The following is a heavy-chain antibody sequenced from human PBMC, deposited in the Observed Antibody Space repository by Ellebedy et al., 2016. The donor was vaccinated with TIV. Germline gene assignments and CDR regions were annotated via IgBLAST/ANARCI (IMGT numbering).Heavy chain of an antibody. J-gene: IGHJ4*02. CDR3: ATHGGGYSGYDRLREDY. V-gene: IGHV4-39*01. CDR1: GGSISSYY. CDR2: IYYSGST. D-gene: IGHD5-12*01. Sequence: MPSETLSLTCTVSGGSISSYYWGWIRQPPGKGLEWIGSIYYSGSTYYNPSLKSRVTISVDTSKNQFSLKLSSVTAADTAVYYCATHGGGYSGYDRLREDYWGQGTLVTVSS.